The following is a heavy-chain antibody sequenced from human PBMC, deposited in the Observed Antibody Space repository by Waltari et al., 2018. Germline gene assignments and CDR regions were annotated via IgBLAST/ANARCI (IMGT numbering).Heavy chain of an antibody. V-gene: IGHV1-8*01. CDR3: ASAVALAGFYAF. CDR1: GYTFTSYD. D-gene: IGHD6-19*01. Sequence: QVQLVQSGAEVKKPGASVKVSCKASGYTFTSYDINWVRLAAGQGLEWMGWMKPNSGNTGYAQKVQGRATMTRNTSTSTAYMELSSLRSEDTAVYYCASAVALAGFYAFWGQGTLVTVSS. CDR2: MKPNSGNT. J-gene: IGHJ4*02.